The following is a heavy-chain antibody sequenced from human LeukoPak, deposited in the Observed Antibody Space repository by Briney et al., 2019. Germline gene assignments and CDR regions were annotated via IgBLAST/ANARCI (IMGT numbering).Heavy chain of an antibody. J-gene: IGHJ4*02. CDR3: ARKSNYGDYAY. D-gene: IGHD4-17*01. CDR2: IYHSGST. Sequence: SETLSLTCTVSGGSISSSRYYWGWIRQPPGRGLEWIGSIYHSGSTYYNPSLKSRVTMSVDTSKNQFSLRLSSVTAADTAVYYCARKSNYGDYAYWGQGTLVTVSS. CDR1: GGSISSSRYY. V-gene: IGHV4-39*07.